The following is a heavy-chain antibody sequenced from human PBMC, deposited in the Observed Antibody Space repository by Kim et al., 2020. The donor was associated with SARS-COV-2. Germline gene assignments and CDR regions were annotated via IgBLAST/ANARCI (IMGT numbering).Heavy chain of an antibody. D-gene: IGHD2-15*01. Sequence: GGSLRLSCVVSGFTFSDYWMSWVRQAPGRGLEWVANIKHDGSEKYYVDSVSGRFTISRDNPKSLLFLQMSSLRAEETAVYYCARDLVVGYDYWGQGTLVT. J-gene: IGHJ4*02. CDR2: IKHDGSEK. CDR3: ARDLVVGYDY. V-gene: IGHV3-7*03. CDR1: GFTFSDYW.